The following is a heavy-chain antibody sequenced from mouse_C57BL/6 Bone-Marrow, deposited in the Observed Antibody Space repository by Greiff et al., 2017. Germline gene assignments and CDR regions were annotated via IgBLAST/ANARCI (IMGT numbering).Heavy chain of an antibody. Sequence: QVQLQQPGAELVRPGSSVKLSCKASGYTFTSYWMHWVKQRPIQGLEWIGNIDPSDSETHYNQKFKDKATLTVDKSSSTAYMQLSSLTSEDSAVYYGARDITTVLPYFDVWGTGTTVTVSS. CDR1: GYTFTSYW. V-gene: IGHV1-52*01. D-gene: IGHD1-1*01. J-gene: IGHJ1*03. CDR3: ARDITTVLPYFDV. CDR2: IDPSDSET.